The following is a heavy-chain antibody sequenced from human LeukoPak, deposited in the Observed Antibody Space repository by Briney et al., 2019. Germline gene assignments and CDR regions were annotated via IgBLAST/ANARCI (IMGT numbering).Heavy chain of an antibody. J-gene: IGHJ4*02. CDR3: ARVQGSSGPGIFEY. V-gene: IGHV3-7*01. Sequence: GGSLRVSCAASGFTFSNYWMSWVRQAPGKGLEWVANINQDGSENFYVDSVKGRFTISRDNAKKSLYLQMNSLRVEDTAVYYCARVQGSSGPGIFEYWGQGTLVTVSS. D-gene: IGHD6-19*01. CDR2: INQDGSEN. CDR1: GFTFSNYW.